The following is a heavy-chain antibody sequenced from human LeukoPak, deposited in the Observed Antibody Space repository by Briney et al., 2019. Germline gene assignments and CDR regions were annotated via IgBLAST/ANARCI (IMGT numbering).Heavy chain of an antibody. CDR1: GYTFTGYY. CDR2: INPNSGGT. Sequence: ASVRVSCKASGYTFTGYYMHWVRQAPGQGLEWMGWINPNSGGTNYAQKFQGRVTMTRDTSISTAYMELSRLRSDDTAVYYCARDNRPPSGSYPDYWGQGTLVTVSS. J-gene: IGHJ4*02. V-gene: IGHV1-2*02. CDR3: ARDNRPPSGSYPDY. D-gene: IGHD1-26*01.